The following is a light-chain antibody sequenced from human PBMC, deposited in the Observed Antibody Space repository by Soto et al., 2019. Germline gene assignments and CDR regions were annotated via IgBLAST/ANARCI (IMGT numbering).Light chain of an antibody. V-gene: IGKV3-11*01. CDR1: QSVSGY. J-gene: IGKJ3*01. Sequence: EIVLTQSPATLSLSPGERATLSCRASQSVSGYLAWDQQKPGQAPRLLIYDASNRATGIPARFSGSGSGTDFTLTISSLEPGDFAVYYCQQRSNWPFTFGPGTTVDVK. CDR2: DAS. CDR3: QQRSNWPFT.